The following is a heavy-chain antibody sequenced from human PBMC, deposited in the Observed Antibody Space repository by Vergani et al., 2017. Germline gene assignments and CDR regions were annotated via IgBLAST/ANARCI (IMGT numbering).Heavy chain of an antibody. CDR2: ISAYNGNT. Sequence: QVQLVQSGAEVKKPGASVKVSCKASGYTFTSYAMHWVRQAPGQGLEWMGWISAYNGNTNYAQKLQGRVTMTTDTSTSTAYMELRSLRSDDTAVYYYARGAFLRFLEWTLSGYFDYWGQGTLVTVSS. CDR1: GYTFTSYA. V-gene: IGHV1-18*01. CDR3: ARGAFLRFLEWTLSGYFDY. D-gene: IGHD3-3*01. J-gene: IGHJ4*02.